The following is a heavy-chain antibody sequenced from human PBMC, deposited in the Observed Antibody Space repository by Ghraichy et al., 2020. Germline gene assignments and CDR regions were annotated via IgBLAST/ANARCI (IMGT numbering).Heavy chain of an antibody. CDR2: ISSSSSYI. J-gene: IGHJ3*02. CDR3: ARDPSIVVVPAAISPIDAFDI. D-gene: IGHD2-2*01. Sequence: GGSLRLSCAASGFTFSSYSMNWVRQAPGKGLEWVSSISSSSSYIYYADSVKGRFTISRDNAKNSLYLQMNSLRAEDTAVYYCARDPSIVVVPAAISPIDAFDIWGQGTMVTVSS. V-gene: IGHV3-21*01. CDR1: GFTFSSYS.